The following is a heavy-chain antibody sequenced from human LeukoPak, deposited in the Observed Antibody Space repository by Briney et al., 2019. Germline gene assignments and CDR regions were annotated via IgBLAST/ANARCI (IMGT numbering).Heavy chain of an antibody. CDR2: ISSSSSYI. D-gene: IGHD3-16*02. CDR3: ASVYDYVWGSYRPSYYFDY. CDR1: GFTFSSYS. V-gene: IGHV3-21*01. J-gene: IGHJ4*02. Sequence: GGSLRLSCAASGFTFSSYSMNWVRQAPGKGLEWVSSISSSSSYIYYADSVKGRFTISRDNAKNSLYLQMNSLRAEDTAVYYCASVYDYVWGSYRPSYYFDYWGQGTLVTVSS.